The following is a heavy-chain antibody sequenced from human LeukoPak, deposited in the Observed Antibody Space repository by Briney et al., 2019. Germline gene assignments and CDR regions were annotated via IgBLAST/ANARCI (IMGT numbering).Heavy chain of an antibody. D-gene: IGHD1-1*01. CDR1: GGTFSSYT. CDR2: IIPIFGTA. J-gene: IGHJ6*03. Sequence: SVKVSCKASGGTFSSYTISWVRQAPGQGLEWMGGIIPIFGTANYAQKFQGRVTITADESTSTAYMELSSLRSEDTAVYYCARGEDDATSYYYMDVWGKGTTVTVSS. V-gene: IGHV1-69*13. CDR3: ARGEDDATSYYYMDV.